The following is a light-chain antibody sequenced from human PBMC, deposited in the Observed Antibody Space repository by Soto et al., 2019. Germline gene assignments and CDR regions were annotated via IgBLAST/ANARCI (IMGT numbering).Light chain of an antibody. CDR3: QQLNSYHLIT. CDR1: QGISSY. CDR2: AAS. J-gene: IGKJ5*01. V-gene: IGKV1-9*01. Sequence: DIQLTQSPSFLSSSVGDRVTITCRASQGISSYLAWYQQKPGKAPKLLIYAASTLQSRVPSRFSGSRSGTEFTLTISSLQPEDFATYYCQQLNSYHLITFGQGTRLEIK.